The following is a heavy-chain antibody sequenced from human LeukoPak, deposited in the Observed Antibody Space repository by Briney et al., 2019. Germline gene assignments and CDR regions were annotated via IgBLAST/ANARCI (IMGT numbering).Heavy chain of an antibody. CDR2: ISGSGGST. D-gene: IGHD3-16*01. V-gene: IGHV3-23*01. CDR3: AKFEFGF. Sequence: ETLSLTCTVSGYSISSGYYWGWIRPPPGKGLEWVSAISGSGGSTYYADSVKGRFTISRDNSKNTLYLQMNSLRDEDTAVYYCAKFEFGFWGQGTLVTVSS. J-gene: IGHJ4*02. CDR1: GYSISSGYY.